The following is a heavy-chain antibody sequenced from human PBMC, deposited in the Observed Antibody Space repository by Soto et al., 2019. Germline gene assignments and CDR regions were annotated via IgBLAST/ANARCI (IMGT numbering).Heavy chain of an antibody. J-gene: IGHJ3*02. D-gene: IGHD4-17*01. Sequence: EVQLVESGGGLVMPEESLRLSCAASGFPFNAYNMKWVRQAPGKGLEWVSSISASGHQIVYADSVRGRFTIFRDNSRNSLYLQMNSLSAEDTAVYHCATSGDVDGFDIWGQGTTVTVSS. CDR1: GFPFNAYN. CDR3: ATSGDVDGFDI. CDR2: ISASGHQI. V-gene: IGHV3-21*06.